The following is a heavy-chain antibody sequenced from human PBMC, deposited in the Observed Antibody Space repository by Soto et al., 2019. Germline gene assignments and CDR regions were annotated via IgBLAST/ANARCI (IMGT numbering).Heavy chain of an antibody. Sequence: GGSLRLSCAASGFTFSSYWMSWVRQAPGKGLEWVANIKQDGSEKYYVDSVKGRFTISRDNAKNSLYLQMNSLRAEDTAVYYCARDRRFGVVTPYYFDYWGQGTLVTVSS. CDR3: ARDRRFGVVTPYYFDY. V-gene: IGHV3-7*05. J-gene: IGHJ4*02. CDR1: GFTFSSYW. CDR2: IKQDGSEK. D-gene: IGHD3-3*01.